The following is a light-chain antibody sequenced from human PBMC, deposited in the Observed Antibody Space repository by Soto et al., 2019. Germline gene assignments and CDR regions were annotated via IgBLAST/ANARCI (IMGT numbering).Light chain of an antibody. CDR2: DTF. CDR3: QQRSTWPT. CDR1: QSVSNR. J-gene: IGKJ1*01. Sequence: EVVMTHSPATLSLSLCERATLSFRASQSVSNRLAWYQQKPGQAPRLLVYDTFNRATGIPTRFSGSVSGPDFSLTISGLEPEDSAVYYCQQRSTWPTFGQGTKVDIK. V-gene: IGKV3-11*01.